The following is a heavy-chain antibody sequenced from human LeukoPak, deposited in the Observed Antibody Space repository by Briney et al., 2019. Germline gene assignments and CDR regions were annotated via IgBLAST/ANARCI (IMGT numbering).Heavy chain of an antibody. CDR1: GFTFSSYS. J-gene: IGHJ4*02. V-gene: IGHV3-21*01. D-gene: IGHD1-14*01. CDR2: ISSSSSYI. CDR3: TRDRSRAEDD. Sequence: PGGSLRLSCAASGFTFSSYSMNWVRQAPGKGLEWVSSISSSSSYIYYADSVKGRFTISRDNANNLLYLQMNSLRGEDTAVYYCTRDRSRAEDDWGQGTLVTVSS.